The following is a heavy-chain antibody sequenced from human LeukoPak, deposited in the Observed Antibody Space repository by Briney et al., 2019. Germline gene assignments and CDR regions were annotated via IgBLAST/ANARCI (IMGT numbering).Heavy chain of an antibody. V-gene: IGHV3-23*01. CDR1: GFAFSSYG. CDR2: ISGSGGST. CDR3: AMISSTSFYYYGMDV. J-gene: IGHJ6*02. D-gene: IGHD2-2*01. Sequence: GGSLRLSCAASGFAFSSYGMSWVRQAPGKGLEWVSAISGSGGSTYYADSVKGRFTISRDNSKNTLYLQMNSLRAEDTAVYYCAMISSTSFYYYGMDVWGQGTTVTVSS.